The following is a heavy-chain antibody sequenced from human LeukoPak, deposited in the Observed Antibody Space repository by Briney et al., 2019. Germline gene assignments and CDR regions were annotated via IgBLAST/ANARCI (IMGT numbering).Heavy chain of an antibody. V-gene: IGHV3-23*01. Sequence: PGGSLRLSCAASGFTFSSYAMSWVRQAPGKWLEWVSTISGSGGSTYYADSVKGRFTISRDNSKNTLYLQMSSPRAEDTAVYYCAKDLYGVYYLDCWGQGTLVTVSS. J-gene: IGHJ4*02. CDR2: ISGSGGST. D-gene: IGHD4-17*01. CDR3: AKDLYGVYYLDC. CDR1: GFTFSSYA.